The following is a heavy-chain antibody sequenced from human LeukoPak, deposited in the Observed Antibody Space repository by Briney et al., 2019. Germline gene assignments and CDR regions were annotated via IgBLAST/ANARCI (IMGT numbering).Heavy chain of an antibody. Sequence: GGSLRLSCAASGFTFSSYAMNWVRQAPGKGLEWVSGISESASVTYYADSVKGRFTIARDDSKNTLYLKMNSLRAEDTAVYFCAKDPSTFMNGWSPVDYWGQGTLVTVSS. CDR1: GFTFSSYA. CDR2: ISESASVT. D-gene: IGHD6-19*01. CDR3: AKDPSTFMNGWSPVDY. V-gene: IGHV3-23*01. J-gene: IGHJ4*02.